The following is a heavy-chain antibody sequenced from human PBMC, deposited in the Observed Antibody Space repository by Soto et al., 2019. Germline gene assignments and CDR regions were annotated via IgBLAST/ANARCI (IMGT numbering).Heavy chain of an antibody. V-gene: IGHV5-51*01. CDR2: IYPGDSDT. CDR1: GYSFTSYW. D-gene: IGHD6-19*01. Sequence: EVQLVQSGAEVKKPGESLKISCKGSGYSFTSYWIGWVRQMPGKGLEWMGIIYPGDSDTRYSPSFQGQVTISADKSISTAYLQWSSLKASDTAMYYCARQGIGYSSGWYSVGWFDPWGQGTLVTVSS. CDR3: ARQGIGYSSGWYSVGWFDP. J-gene: IGHJ5*02.